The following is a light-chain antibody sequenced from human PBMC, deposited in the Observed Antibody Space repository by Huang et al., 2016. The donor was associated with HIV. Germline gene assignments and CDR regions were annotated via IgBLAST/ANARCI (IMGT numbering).Light chain of an antibody. V-gene: IGKV3-11*01. J-gene: IGKJ5*01. CDR1: QTINFY. Sequence: EVVLTQSPVTRSLSPGKRATLSCRASQTINFYLGWYQQKPGQPPRLLIYDASTRATGIPTRFSGSGSGTDFTLTISSLEPEDFVTYYCQQRGNPPFTFGQGTRLEMK. CDR3: QQRGNPPFT. CDR2: DAS.